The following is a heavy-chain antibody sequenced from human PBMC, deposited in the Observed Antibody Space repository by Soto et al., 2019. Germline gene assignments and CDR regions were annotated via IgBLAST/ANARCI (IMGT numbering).Heavy chain of an antibody. CDR3: AKELSLTKYFDY. CDR2: ISGSGGFT. J-gene: IGHJ4*02. V-gene: IGHV3-23*01. Sequence: PGGSLRLSCAASGFTFSRYAMSWVRQAPGKGLEWVSGISGSGGFTYYSDSVKGRFTISRDNSRNTLYLQMNGLRAEDTAVYYCAKELSLTKYFDYWGQGTLVTVYS. D-gene: IGHD2-2*01. CDR1: GFTFSRYA.